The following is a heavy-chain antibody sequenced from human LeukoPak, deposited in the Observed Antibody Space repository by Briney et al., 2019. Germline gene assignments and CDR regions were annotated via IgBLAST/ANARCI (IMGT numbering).Heavy chain of an antibody. D-gene: IGHD6-13*01. CDR1: GGSVSSGSYY. Sequence: SETLSLTCTVSGGSVSSGSYYWSWIRQPPGKGLEWIGHIYYSGSTNYNPSLKSRVTISVDTSKNQFSLKLSSVTAADTAVYYCARDDIAAAGIVWGQGTLVTVSS. CDR2: IYYSGST. V-gene: IGHV4-61*01. J-gene: IGHJ4*02. CDR3: ARDDIAAAGIV.